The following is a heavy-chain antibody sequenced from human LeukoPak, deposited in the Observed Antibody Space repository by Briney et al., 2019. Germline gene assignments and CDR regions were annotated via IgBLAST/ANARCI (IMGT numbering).Heavy chain of an antibody. CDR3: ARDRGFFSGLDV. D-gene: IGHD3-3*01. V-gene: IGHV3-21*01. CDR1: GFRFSSDT. J-gene: IGHJ6*02. Sequence: GGSLRLSCAASGFRFSSDTLNWVRQAPGKGLEWLASISGGSTYINYAEVVKGRFTISRDNAKNSLYLQMNSLRGEDTAVYYCARDRGFFSGLDVWGQGTTVTVSS. CDR2: ISGGSTYI.